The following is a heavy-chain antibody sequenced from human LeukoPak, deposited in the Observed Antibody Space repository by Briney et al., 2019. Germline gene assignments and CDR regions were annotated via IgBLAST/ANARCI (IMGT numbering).Heavy chain of an antibody. V-gene: IGHV1-8*03. CDR2: MNPNSGNT. Sequence: ASVKVFCKASGYTFTSYDINWVRQATGQGLEWMGWMNPNSGNTGYAQKFQGRVTITRNTSISTAYMELSSLRSEDTAVYYCAREELLWFGESPHWGQGTLVTVSS. CDR3: AREELLWFGESPH. J-gene: IGHJ4*02. CDR1: GYTFTSYD. D-gene: IGHD3-10*01.